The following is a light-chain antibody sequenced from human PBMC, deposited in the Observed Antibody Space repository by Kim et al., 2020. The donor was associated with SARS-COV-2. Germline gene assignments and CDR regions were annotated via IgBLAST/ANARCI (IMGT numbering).Light chain of an antibody. J-gene: IGKJ2*01. V-gene: IGKV3-15*01. CDR3: QHFHEWTYT. CDR1: QSVDTN. Sequence: EIVMTQSPATLSVSPGGRATLSCRASQSVDTNLAWYHQKPGHPPRLLIYGASSRATGVPTRFSGSGSGTEFTLTIDSLQSEDFAVYYCQHFHEWTYTFGQGTKLEI. CDR2: GAS.